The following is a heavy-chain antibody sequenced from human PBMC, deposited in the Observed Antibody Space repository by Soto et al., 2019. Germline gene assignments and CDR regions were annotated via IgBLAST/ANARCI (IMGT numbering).Heavy chain of an antibody. CDR1: GYTFTNYD. CDR3: ARFVRHQLPTIDY. D-gene: IGHD1-26*01. CDR2: MNPSNGNT. Sequence: GASVKVSCKASGYTFTNYDINWVRQATGQGLEWMGWMNPSNGNTGYAQKFQGRVTMTRDTSISAAYMELSSLTSADTAVHYCARFVRHQLPTIDYWGQGALVTVSS. J-gene: IGHJ4*02. V-gene: IGHV1-8*01.